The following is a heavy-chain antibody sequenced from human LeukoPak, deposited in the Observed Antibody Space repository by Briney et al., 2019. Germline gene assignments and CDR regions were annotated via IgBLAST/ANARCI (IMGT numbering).Heavy chain of an antibody. J-gene: IGHJ4*02. CDR2: ISYDGSNK. Sequence: GGSLRLSCAASGFTFSSYGMHWVRQAAGKGLEWVAVISYDGSNKYYADSVKGRFTISRDNSKNTLYLQMNSLRAEDTAVYYCAKDYCSGGSCSFDYWGQGTLVTVSS. CDR1: GFTFSSYG. CDR3: AKDYCSGGSCSFDY. D-gene: IGHD2-15*01. V-gene: IGHV3-30*18.